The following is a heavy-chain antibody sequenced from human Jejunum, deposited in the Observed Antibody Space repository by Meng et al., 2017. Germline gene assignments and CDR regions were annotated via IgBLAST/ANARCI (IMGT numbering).Heavy chain of an antibody. Sequence: VPVQESGPGVVKPSGTLSLTWVVSGAPISRTSWWRWGRQPPGKGLEWMGKIDPSESTHYNSSLKGRVPISADRSKNQCSLRLTSVTAADTAIYYCARAYCTDVSCHDFFDSWGQGTLVTVFS. V-gene: IGHV4-4*02. J-gene: IGHJ4*02. CDR1: GAPISRTSW. CDR3: ARAYCTDVSCHDFFDS. D-gene: IGHD2-8*01. CDR2: IDPSEST.